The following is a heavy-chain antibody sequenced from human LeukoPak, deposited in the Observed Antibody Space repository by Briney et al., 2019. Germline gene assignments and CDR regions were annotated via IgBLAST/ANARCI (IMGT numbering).Heavy chain of an antibody. Sequence: ASVKVSCKTSGYNFIHYGISWVRQAPGQGLEWMAWISGGYNGDSNYALKLRGRLTMTNDTSTSTAYMELRSLRSDDTAVYYCARDEKKYCSGGSCPAYFDYWGQGTLVTVSS. V-gene: IGHV1-18*01. J-gene: IGHJ4*02. CDR2: ISGGYNGDS. D-gene: IGHD2-15*01. CDR1: GYNFIHYG. CDR3: ARDEKKYCSGGSCPAYFDY.